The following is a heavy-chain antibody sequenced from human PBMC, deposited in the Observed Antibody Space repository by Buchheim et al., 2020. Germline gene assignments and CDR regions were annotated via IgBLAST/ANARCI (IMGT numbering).Heavy chain of an antibody. Sequence: QVQLVESGGGVVQPGRSLRLSCAVSGFTFSSYGMHWVRQAPGKGLEWVAVISYDGSNKYYADSVKGRFTISRDNSKNTLYLQMNSLRAEDTAVYYCAKDRGTVVSYYYYGMDVWGQGTT. J-gene: IGHJ6*02. D-gene: IGHD4-23*01. V-gene: IGHV3-30*18. CDR2: ISYDGSNK. CDR3: AKDRGTVVSYYYYGMDV. CDR1: GFTFSSYG.